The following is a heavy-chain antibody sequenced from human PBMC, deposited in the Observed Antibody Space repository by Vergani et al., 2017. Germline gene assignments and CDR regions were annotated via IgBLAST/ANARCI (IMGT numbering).Heavy chain of an antibody. CDR1: GFTFDDYG. Sequence: EVQLVESGGGLVRPGGSLRLSCAASGFTFDDYGMSWVRQAPGKGLEWVSGINWNGGSTGYADSVKGRFTISRDNAKNSLYLQMNSLRAEDTALYYCASQYYYDSSGKRGYWGQGTLVTVSS. J-gene: IGHJ4*02. CDR2: INWNGGST. CDR3: ASQYYYDSSGKRGY. D-gene: IGHD3-22*01. V-gene: IGHV3-20*04.